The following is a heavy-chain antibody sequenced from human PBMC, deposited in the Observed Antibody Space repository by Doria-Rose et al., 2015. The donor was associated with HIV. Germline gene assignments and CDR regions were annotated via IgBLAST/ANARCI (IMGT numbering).Heavy chain of an antibody. CDR2: MFSDDER. V-gene: IGHV2-26*01. Sequence: QITLKESGPVLVKPTETLTLTCTVSGVSLSSPGMGVSWIRQPPGKALEWLANMFSDDERSYKTSLNSRLTISRGTSKSQVVLTMTDIDPVDTATYYCARIKSSRWYHKYYFDFWGQGTLVIVST. CDR3: ARIKSSRWYHKYYFDF. D-gene: IGHD6-13*01. CDR1: GVSLSSPGMG. J-gene: IGHJ4*02.